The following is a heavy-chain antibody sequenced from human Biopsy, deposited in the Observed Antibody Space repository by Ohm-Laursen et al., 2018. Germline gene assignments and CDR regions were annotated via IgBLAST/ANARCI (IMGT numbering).Heavy chain of an antibody. CDR2: FDREEKKT. D-gene: IGHD3-10*01. CDR3: ATGPYYDTRFYYNVRPFDF. CDR1: GYTLTELS. Sequence: ASVKVSCKGFGYTLTELSIHWVRQTGGKGLEWMGGFDREEKKTVYAEKFQGRVTMTEDTSTDTVYMEVTSLRSDDTAVYYCATGPYYDTRFYYNVRPFDFWGQGTLVTVSS. V-gene: IGHV1-24*01. J-gene: IGHJ4*02.